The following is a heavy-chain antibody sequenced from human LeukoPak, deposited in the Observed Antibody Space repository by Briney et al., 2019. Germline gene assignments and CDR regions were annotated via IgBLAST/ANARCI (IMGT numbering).Heavy chain of an antibody. CDR3: ASLPPGERSYYFDY. CDR1: GGSFSGYY. D-gene: IGHD2-15*01. V-gene: IGHV4-34*01. J-gene: IGHJ4*02. Sequence: SETLSLTCAVYGGSFSGYYWSWIRQPPGKGLEWIGEINHSGSTNYNPSLKSRVTISVDTSKNQFSLKLSSVTAADTAVYYCASLPPGERSYYFDYWGQGTLVTVSS. CDR2: INHSGST.